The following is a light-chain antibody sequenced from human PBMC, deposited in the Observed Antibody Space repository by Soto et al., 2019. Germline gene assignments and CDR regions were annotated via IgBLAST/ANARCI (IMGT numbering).Light chain of an antibody. J-gene: IGLJ1*01. CDR3: AAWDDSLNGPNYV. Sequence: QSVLTHPPSASGTPGQSLTISCSGSSSNIGSNTVNWYQQLPGTAPKLLIYSNNQRPSGVPDRFSGSKSGTSASLATSGLQSEDEADYYCAAWDDSLNGPNYVFGTGTKVTVL. V-gene: IGLV1-44*01. CDR2: SNN. CDR1: SSNIGSNT.